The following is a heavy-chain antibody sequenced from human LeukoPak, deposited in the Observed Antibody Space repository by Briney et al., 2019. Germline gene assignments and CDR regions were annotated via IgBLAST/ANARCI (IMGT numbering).Heavy chain of an antibody. Sequence: ASVKVSSKASGYTLTGYYMHWVPQAPGQGLEWMGRIIPIFGTANYAQKFQGRVTITTVESTSTAYMELSSVRSEDNAVYYCARGAVPAADGFFDYWGQGTLVTVSS. D-gene: IGHD2-2*01. CDR3: ARGAVPAADGFFDY. CDR2: IIPIFGTA. CDR1: GYTLTGYY. J-gene: IGHJ4*02. V-gene: IGHV1-69*05.